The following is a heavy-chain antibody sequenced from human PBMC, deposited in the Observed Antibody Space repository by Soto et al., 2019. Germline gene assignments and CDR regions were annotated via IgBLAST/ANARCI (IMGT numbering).Heavy chain of an antibody. Sequence: ASVKVSCKASGYTFTAYYLHWFRQAPGQGPEWMGWINPYVGDTKYSQKFQGRVTMTRDTSIDTAYMELSRLKSDDTAVYYCSRGPSHGAFDCWGQGTAVTVSS. CDR1: GYTFTAYY. D-gene: IGHD5-18*01. J-gene: IGHJ4*02. CDR2: INPYVGDT. V-gene: IGHV1-2*02. CDR3: SRGPSHGAFDC.